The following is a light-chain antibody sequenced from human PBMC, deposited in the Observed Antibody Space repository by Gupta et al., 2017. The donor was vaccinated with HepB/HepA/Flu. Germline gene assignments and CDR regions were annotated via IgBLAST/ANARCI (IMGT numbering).Light chain of an antibody. CDR3: QHCDSSPVT. Sequence: EIVLTHSPGTLSLSPGERGTLSCRASQNISSSYLAWYQQKPGQAPRLLIYGASSRATGIPDRFSGSGSGTDFTLTISRLEPEDFAVYYCQHCDSSPVTFGPGTKVDIK. CDR2: GAS. J-gene: IGKJ3*01. CDR1: QNISSSY. V-gene: IGKV3-20*01.